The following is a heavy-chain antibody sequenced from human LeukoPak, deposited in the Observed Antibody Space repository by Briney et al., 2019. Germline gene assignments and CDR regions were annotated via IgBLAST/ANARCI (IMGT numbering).Heavy chain of an antibody. CDR2: IYHSGST. Sequence: PSGTLSLTCAVSGGSISSSNWWSWVRQPPGKGLEWIGEIYHSGSTNYNPSLKSRVTISVDKSKNQFSLKLSSVTAADTAVYYCATGLYYYDSSGYHYAFDIWGQGTMVTVSS. D-gene: IGHD3-22*01. V-gene: IGHV4-4*02. CDR3: ATGLYYYDSSGYHYAFDI. J-gene: IGHJ3*02. CDR1: GGSISSSNW.